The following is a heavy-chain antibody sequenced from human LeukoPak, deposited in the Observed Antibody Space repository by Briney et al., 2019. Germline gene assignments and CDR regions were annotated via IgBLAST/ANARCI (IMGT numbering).Heavy chain of an antibody. CDR2: ISGSGGST. V-gene: IGHV3-23*01. CDR3: ANEARSSGFFDY. J-gene: IGHJ4*02. CDR1: GFPFSSYA. D-gene: IGHD6-6*01. Sequence: PGGSLRLSCEASGFPFSSYAMTWVRQAPGKGLEWVSAISGSGGSTYYADSVKGRFTISRDNSKNTLYLQMNSLRAEDTAVYYCANEARSSGFFDYWGQGTLVTVSS.